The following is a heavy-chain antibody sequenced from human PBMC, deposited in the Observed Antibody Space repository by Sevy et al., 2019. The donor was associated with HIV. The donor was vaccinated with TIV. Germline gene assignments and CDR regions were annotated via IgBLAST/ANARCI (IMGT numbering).Heavy chain of an antibody. Sequence: GGSLRLSCTASGFSFSNYAMYWVRQAPGEGLEWVAVISTDGNIKDYADSVKGRFTISRDSFKNTRYLQMNSLRAEDSAVYYCASHYYYSTGDYYPLDYWGLGTLVTVSS. CDR1: GFSFSNYA. J-gene: IGHJ4*02. V-gene: IGHV3-30*04. D-gene: IGHD3-22*01. CDR3: ASHYYYSTGDYYPLDY. CDR2: ISTDGNIK.